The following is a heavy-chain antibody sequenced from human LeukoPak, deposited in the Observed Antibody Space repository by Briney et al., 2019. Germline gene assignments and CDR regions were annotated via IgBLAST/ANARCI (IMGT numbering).Heavy chain of an antibody. CDR3: ARLQQLVRYYRWFDP. CDR1: GFTFSDYY. J-gene: IGHJ5*02. V-gene: IGHV3-11*01. CDR2: ISSSGSTI. D-gene: IGHD6-13*01. Sequence: PGGSLRLSCAASGFTFSDYYMSWIRQAPGKGLEWVSYISSSGSTIYYADSVKGRFTISRDNAKNSLYLQMNSLRAEDTAVYYCARLQQLVRYYRWFDPWGQGTLVTVSS.